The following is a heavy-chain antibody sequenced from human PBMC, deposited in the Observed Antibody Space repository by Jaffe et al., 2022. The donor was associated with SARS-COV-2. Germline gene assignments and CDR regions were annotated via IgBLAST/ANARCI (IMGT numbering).Heavy chain of an antibody. J-gene: IGHJ3*02. V-gene: IGHV4-59*01. CDR1: GGSISSYY. CDR2: IYYSGST. CDR3: ARWVFDYAFDI. D-gene: IGHD3-9*01. Sequence: QVQLQESGPGLVKPSETLSLTCTVSGGSISSYYWSWIRQPPGKGLEWIGYIYYSGSTNYNPSLKSRVTISVDTSKNQFSLKLSSVTAADTAVYYCARWVFDYAFDIWGQGTMVTVSS.